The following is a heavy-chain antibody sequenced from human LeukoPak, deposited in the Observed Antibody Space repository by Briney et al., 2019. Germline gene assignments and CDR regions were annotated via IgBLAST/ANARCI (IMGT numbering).Heavy chain of an antibody. CDR1: GGSFTSYA. CDR2: INPNSGGT. CDR3: ARDSTGSYYNY. D-gene: IGHD1-26*01. Sequence: ASVKVSCKASGGSFTSYAFNWVRQAPGQGLEWMGWINPNSGGTNYAQRFQGRVTMTRDTSISTAYMELSRLRSDDTAVYYCARDSTGSYYNYWGQGTLVTVSS. V-gene: IGHV1-2*02. J-gene: IGHJ4*02.